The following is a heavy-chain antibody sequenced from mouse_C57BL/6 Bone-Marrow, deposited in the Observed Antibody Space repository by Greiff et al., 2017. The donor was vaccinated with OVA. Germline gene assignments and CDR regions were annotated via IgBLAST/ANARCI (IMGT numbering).Heavy chain of an antibody. CDR3: ASLLPHFDY. D-gene: IGHD2-1*01. CDR1: GYTFTSYW. J-gene: IGHJ2*01. Sequence: QVQLQQPGTELVKPGASVKLSCKASGYTFTSYWMDWVKQRPGQGLEWIGNIYPSDSETHYNQKFKDKATLTVDKSSSTAYMQLSSLTSEDSAVYYCASLLPHFDYWGQGTTLTVSS. V-gene: IGHV1-61*01. CDR2: IYPSDSET.